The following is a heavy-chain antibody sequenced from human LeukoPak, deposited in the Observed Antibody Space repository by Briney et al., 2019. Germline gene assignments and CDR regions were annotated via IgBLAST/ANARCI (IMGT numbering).Heavy chain of an antibody. CDR3: ARAAAIDWRGEYYFDY. V-gene: IGHV3-7*03. CDR2: VNRDGSET. J-gene: IGHJ4*02. D-gene: IGHD6-25*01. Sequence: GGSLRLSCAASGFALSSHWMTWVRQVPGRGPEWVANVNRDGSETYYLDSVKGRFTISKDNAKNSLYLQMNSLRAEDTAVYYCARAAAIDWRGEYYFDYWGQGTLVTVSS. CDR1: GFALSSHW.